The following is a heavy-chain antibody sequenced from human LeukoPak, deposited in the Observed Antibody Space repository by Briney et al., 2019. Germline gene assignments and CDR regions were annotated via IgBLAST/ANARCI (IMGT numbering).Heavy chain of an antibody. J-gene: IGHJ4*02. CDR3: ARGWRWLQLDY. CDR1: GGSISNYY. CDR2: IYYTGST. Sequence: SETLSLTCTVSGGSISNYYWSWIRQPPGKGLEWIGYIYYTGSTNYNPSLKSRVTISVDTSKNQFSLKLSSVTAADTAVYYCARGWRWLQLDYWGQGTLVTVSS. V-gene: IGHV4-59*12. D-gene: IGHD5-24*01.